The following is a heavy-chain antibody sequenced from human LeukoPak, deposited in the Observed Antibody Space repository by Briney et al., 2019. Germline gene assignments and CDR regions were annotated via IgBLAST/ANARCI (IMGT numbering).Heavy chain of an antibody. D-gene: IGHD3-10*01. CDR3: ARTYYYGSGSHLPFDP. CDR1: GGSISSYY. J-gene: IGHJ5*02. Sequence: PSETLSLTCTVSGGSISSYYWSWIRQPPGKGLEWIGYIYYSGSTNYNPSLKSRVTISVDTSKNQFSLKLSSVTAADTAVYYCARTYYYGSGSHLPFDPWGQGTLVTVSS. CDR2: IYYSGST. V-gene: IGHV4-59*08.